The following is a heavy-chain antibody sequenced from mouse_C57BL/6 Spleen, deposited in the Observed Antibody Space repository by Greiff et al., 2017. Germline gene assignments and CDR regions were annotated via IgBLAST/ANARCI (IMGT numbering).Heavy chain of an antibody. CDR3: ARAALGYDEGSYAMDY. CDR2: IYPRSGNT. V-gene: IGHV1-81*01. D-gene: IGHD2-2*01. CDR1: GYTFTSYG. J-gene: IGHJ4*01. Sequence: QVQLQQSGAELARPGASVKLSCKASGYTFTSYGISWVKQRTGQGLEWIGEIYPRSGNTYYNEKFKGKATLTADKSSSTAYMELRSRTSEDSAVYCCARAALGYDEGSYAMDYWGQGTSVTGSS.